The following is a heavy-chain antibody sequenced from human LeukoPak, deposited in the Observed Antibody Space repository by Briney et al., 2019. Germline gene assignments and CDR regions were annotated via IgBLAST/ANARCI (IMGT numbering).Heavy chain of an antibody. J-gene: IGHJ4*02. Sequence: GGSLRLSCAASGFIFSSYWMTWVRQAPGKGLEWVANIKQEGFEKRYVDSVKGRFTISRDNAKNSLYLQMNSLRAEDTAVYYCATFTPVAGNFDYWGQGTLVTVSS. V-gene: IGHV3-7*01. CDR1: GFIFSSYW. CDR2: IKQEGFEK. CDR3: ATFTPVAGNFDY. D-gene: IGHD6-19*01.